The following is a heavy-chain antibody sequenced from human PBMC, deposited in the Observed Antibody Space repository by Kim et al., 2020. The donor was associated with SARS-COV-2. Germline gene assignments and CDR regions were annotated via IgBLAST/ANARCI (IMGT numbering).Heavy chain of an antibody. V-gene: IGHV5-51*01. CDR3: ARRTSGYDSGYYFDY. CDR1: GYSFTSYW. CDR2: IYPGDSDT. D-gene: IGHD5-12*01. Sequence: GESLKISCKGSGYSFTSYWIGWVRQMPGKGLEWMGIIYPGDSDTRYSPSFQGQVTISADKSISTAYLQWSSLKASDTAMYYCARRTSGYDSGYYFDYWGQGTLVTVSS. J-gene: IGHJ4*02.